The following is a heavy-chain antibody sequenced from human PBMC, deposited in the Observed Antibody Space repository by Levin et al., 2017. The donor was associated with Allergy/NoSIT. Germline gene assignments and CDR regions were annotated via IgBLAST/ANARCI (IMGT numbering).Heavy chain of an antibody. CDR1: GGTFSSYA. CDR2: IIPIFGTA. D-gene: IGHD1-7*01. V-gene: IGHV1-69*13. Sequence: ASVKVSCKASGGTFSSYAISWVRQAPGQGLEWMGGIIPIFGTANYAQKFQGRVTITADESTSTAYMELSSLRSEDTAVYYCARDPYWNYVAFDIWGQGTMVTVSS. CDR3: ARDPYWNYVAFDI. J-gene: IGHJ3*02.